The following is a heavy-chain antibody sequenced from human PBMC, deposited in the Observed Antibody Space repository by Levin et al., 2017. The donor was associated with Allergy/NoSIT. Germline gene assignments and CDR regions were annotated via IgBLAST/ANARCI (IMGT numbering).Heavy chain of an antibody. CDR2: IKSKTDGGTT. CDR1: GFTFSNAW. V-gene: IGHV3-15*01. D-gene: IGHD6-13*01. Sequence: SGGSLRLSCAASGFTFSNAWMSWVRQAPGKGLEWVGRIKSKTDGGTTDYAAPVKGRFTISRDDSKNTLYLQMNSLKTEDTAVYYCTTGGSWYDDAFDIWGQGTMVTVSS. J-gene: IGHJ3*02. CDR3: TTGGSWYDDAFDI.